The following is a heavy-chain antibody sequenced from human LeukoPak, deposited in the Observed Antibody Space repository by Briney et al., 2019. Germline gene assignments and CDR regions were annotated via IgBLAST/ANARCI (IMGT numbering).Heavy chain of an antibody. Sequence: PSETLSLTRTVSGGSISSYYWSWIRQPPGKGLEWIGYIYYSGSTYYNPSLKSRVTISVDTSKNQFSLKLSSVTAADTAVYYCARDNFRTNYGDKPFDIWGQGTMVTVSS. CDR1: GGSISSYY. CDR2: IYYSGST. CDR3: ARDNFRTNYGDKPFDI. J-gene: IGHJ3*02. D-gene: IGHD4-17*01. V-gene: IGHV4-59*06.